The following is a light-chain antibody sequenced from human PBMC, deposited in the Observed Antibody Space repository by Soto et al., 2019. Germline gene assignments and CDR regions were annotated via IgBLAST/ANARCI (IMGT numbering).Light chain of an antibody. CDR1: QSISSY. J-gene: IGKJ1*01. CDR2: AAS. Sequence: DIQMTQSPSSLSASVGDRVTITCRASQSISSYLNWYQQKPGKAPKLLIYAASSLQSGVPSRFSGSGSGTDFTLTISSLQPEDFATYNCQQSYRPPWTFGQGTKVEIK. CDR3: QQSYRPPWT. V-gene: IGKV1-39*01.